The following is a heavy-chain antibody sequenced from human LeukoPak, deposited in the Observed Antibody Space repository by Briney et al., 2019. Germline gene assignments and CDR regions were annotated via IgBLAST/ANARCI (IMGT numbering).Heavy chain of an antibody. CDR1: GFTFSRYA. CDR3: AKDLGGDRRVDY. J-gene: IGHJ4*02. V-gene: IGHV3-23*01. CDR2: ISGSGGST. D-gene: IGHD2-21*02. Sequence: GGSLRLSCAASGFTFSRYAMSWVRQAPGKGLEWVSAISGSGGSTYYADSVKGRFTISRDNSKNTLYLQMNSLRAEDTAVYYCAKDLGGDRRVDYWGQGTLVTVSS.